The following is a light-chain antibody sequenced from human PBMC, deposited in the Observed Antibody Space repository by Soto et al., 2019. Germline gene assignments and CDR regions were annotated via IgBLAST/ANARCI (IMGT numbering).Light chain of an antibody. J-gene: IGKJ1*01. CDR3: QQRSNWPPWT. Sequence: EIVLTQSPATLSLSPGERATLSCRASQSVSSYLAWYQQKPGQAPRLLIYDASNGATGIPARFSGSGSGTDFTLTISSLEPEDFAVYYCQQRSNWPPWTFGRGTKVDIK. CDR2: DAS. CDR1: QSVSSY. V-gene: IGKV3-11*01.